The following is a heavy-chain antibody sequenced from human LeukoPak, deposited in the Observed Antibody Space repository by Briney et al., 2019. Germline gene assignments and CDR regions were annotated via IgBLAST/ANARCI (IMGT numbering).Heavy chain of an antibody. CDR3: AKVAVTAIHIYYYYYGMDV. D-gene: IGHD2-21*02. CDR2: ISGSGGST. J-gene: IGHJ6*02. CDR1: GFTFSSYA. V-gene: IGHV3-23*01. Sequence: GGSLRLSCAASGFTFSSYAMSWVRQAPGKGLEWVSAISGSGGSTYYADSVKGRFTISRDNSKNTLYLQMNSLRAEDTAVYYCAKVAVTAIHIYYYYYGMDVWGQGTTVTVSS.